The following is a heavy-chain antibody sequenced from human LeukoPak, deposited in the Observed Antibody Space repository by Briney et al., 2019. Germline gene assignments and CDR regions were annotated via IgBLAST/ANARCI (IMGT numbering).Heavy chain of an antibody. V-gene: IGHV4-59*08. CDR1: GGSISSYY. Sequence: PSETLSLTCTVSGGSISSYYWSWIRQPPGKGLEWIGYIYYSGSTNYNPSLKSRVTISVDTSKNQFSLKLSSVTAADTAVYYCARAGEFYFDSSGYIWGQGTLVTVSS. CDR3: ARAGEFYFDSSGYI. J-gene: IGHJ4*02. CDR2: IYYSGST. D-gene: IGHD3-22*01.